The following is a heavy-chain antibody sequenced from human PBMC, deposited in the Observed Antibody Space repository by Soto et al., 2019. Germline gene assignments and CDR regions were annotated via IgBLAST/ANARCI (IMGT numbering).Heavy chain of an antibody. CDR2: ISGSGGST. D-gene: IGHD3-3*01. J-gene: IGHJ6*03. CDR1: GFTFSSYA. CDR3: AKDGDFWSGYLFHYYYMDV. V-gene: IGHV3-23*01. Sequence: GGSLRLSCAASGFTFSSYAMSWVRQAPGKGLEWVSAISGSGGSTYYADSVKGRFTISRDNSKNTLYLQMNSLRAEDTAVYYCAKDGDFWSGYLFHYYYMDVWGKGTTVTVSS.